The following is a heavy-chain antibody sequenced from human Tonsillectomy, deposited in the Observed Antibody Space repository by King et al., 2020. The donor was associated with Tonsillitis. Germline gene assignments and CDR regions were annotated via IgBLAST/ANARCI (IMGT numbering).Heavy chain of an antibody. J-gene: IGHJ4*02. CDR1: GFTFSSYW. CDR3: ARDMMSSSGLDY. V-gene: IGHV3-7*01. D-gene: IGHD3-22*01. CDR2: IKQDGSEK. Sequence: QLVQSGGGLVQPGGSLRLSCAAFGFTFSSYWMSWVRQAPGKGLEWVANIKQDGSEKYYVDSVKGRFTISRDNAKNSLYLQMNSLRAEDTAVYYCARDMMSSSGLDYWGQGTLVTVSS.